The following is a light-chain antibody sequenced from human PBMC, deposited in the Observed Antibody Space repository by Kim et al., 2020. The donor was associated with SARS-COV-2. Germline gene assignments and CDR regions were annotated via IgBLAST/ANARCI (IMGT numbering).Light chain of an antibody. CDR3: SSYTSSGTWV. Sequence: LTQPPSVSGSPGQSVTISCTGTSSDVGSYNRVSWYQQPPGTAPKLMVYEVSNRPSGVPDRFSGSKSGNTASLTISGLQAEDEADYFCSSYTSSGTWVFGGGTQLTVL. V-gene: IGLV2-18*02. J-gene: IGLJ3*02. CDR1: SSDVGSYNR. CDR2: EVS.